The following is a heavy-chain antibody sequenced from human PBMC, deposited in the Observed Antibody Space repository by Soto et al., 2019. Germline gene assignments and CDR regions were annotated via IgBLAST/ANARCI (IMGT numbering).Heavy chain of an antibody. Sequence: VQLQESGPGLVKPSETLSLTCTVSGDSITDYYWSWIRQPPGKGLEWIGYIYYSVSTTYNHSLNSRVTIFVDTSTQFSLKMTSVNAADTAVYYCARTTGLYGDPFILDSFDIWGEGTLVTVSS. CDR1: GDSITDYY. CDR3: ARTTGLYGDPFILDSFDI. J-gene: IGHJ3*02. D-gene: IGHD4-17*01. V-gene: IGHV4-59*01. CDR2: IYYSVST.